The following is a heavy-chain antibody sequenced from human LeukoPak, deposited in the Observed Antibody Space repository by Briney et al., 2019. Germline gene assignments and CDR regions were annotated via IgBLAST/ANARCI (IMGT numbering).Heavy chain of an antibody. J-gene: IGHJ3*02. D-gene: IGHD3-22*01. CDR1: GYTFTCYY. CDR2: INPNSGGT. V-gene: IGHV1-2*02. Sequence: ASVKVSCKASGYTFTCYYMHWVRQAPGQGLEWMGWINPNSGGTNYAQKFQGRVTMTRDTSISTAYMELSRLRSDDTAVYYCARGSLAVIVEVDAFDIWGQGTMVTVSS. CDR3: ARGSLAVIVEVDAFDI.